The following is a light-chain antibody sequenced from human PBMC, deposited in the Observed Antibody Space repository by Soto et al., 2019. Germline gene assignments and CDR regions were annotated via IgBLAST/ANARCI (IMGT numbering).Light chain of an antibody. CDR2: EDN. CDR3: CSYAGRMI. J-gene: IGLJ2*01. Sequence: QSALTQPASVSGSPGQSITISCTGTSSDVGIYNLVSWYQQHTGKAPKLMIYEDNKRPSGLSNRFSGSKSGNTASLTISGLQAEDEADYYCCSYAGRMIFGGGTKLTVL. CDR1: SSDVGIYNL. V-gene: IGLV2-23*01.